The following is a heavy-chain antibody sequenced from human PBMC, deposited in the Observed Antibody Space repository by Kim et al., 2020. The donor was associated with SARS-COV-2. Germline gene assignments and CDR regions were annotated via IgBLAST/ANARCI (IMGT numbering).Heavy chain of an antibody. J-gene: IGHJ4*02. V-gene: IGHV4-39*01. Sequence: SHKSRVTISVDTSKNQFSLKLSSVTAADTAVYYCARLGGTNIAAAGTINYWGQGTLVTVSS. D-gene: IGHD6-13*01. CDR3: ARLGGTNIAAAGTINY.